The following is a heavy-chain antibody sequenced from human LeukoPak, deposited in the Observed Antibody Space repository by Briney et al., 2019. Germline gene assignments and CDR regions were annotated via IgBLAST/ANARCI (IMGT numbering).Heavy chain of an antibody. CDR3: AHRSSFGEFFY. Sequence: SAPTLVNPTQTLTLTCTFSGFLLSTSGVGVVWIRQPPDKALEWLAIIYWSDDRRYSPSLKSRLTITKDTSKNQVVLTLTNMDPVDTATYYCAHRSSFGEFFYWGQGTLVTVSS. J-gene: IGHJ4*02. CDR1: GFLLSTSGVG. CDR2: IYWSDDR. V-gene: IGHV2-5*01. D-gene: IGHD3-10*01.